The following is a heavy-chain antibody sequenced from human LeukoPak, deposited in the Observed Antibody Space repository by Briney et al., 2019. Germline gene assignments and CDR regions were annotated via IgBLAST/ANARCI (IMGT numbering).Heavy chain of an antibody. CDR2: INPNSGGA. CDR3: AREGTTVTTSYYYYYMDV. Sequence: ASVKVSCKASGYTFTGYYMHWVRQAPGQGLEWMGWINPNSGGANYAQKFQGRVTMTRDTSISTAYMELSRLRSDDTAVYYCAREGTTVTTSYYYYYMDVWGKGTTVTVSS. D-gene: IGHD4-11*01. CDR1: GYTFTGYY. V-gene: IGHV1-2*02. J-gene: IGHJ6*03.